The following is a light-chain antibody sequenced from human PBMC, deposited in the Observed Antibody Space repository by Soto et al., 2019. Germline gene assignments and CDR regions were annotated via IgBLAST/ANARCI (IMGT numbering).Light chain of an antibody. V-gene: IGLV1-40*01. CDR2: GNT. J-gene: IGLJ1*01. CDR3: QSYDDSLSVHYV. CDR1: SSNIGSTYD. Sequence: QAVVTQPPSVSGAPGQRVTISCTGSSSNIGSTYDVQWYQQLPGTAPKLLIHGNTNRPSGVPDRFSGSKSGTSASLAITGLQADDEADYYCQSYDDSLSVHYVFGTGNQLTVL.